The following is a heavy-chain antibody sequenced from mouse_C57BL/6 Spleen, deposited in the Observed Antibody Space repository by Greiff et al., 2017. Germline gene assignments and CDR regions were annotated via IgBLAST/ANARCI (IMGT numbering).Heavy chain of an antibody. J-gene: IGHJ3*01. V-gene: IGHV1-26*01. CDR1: GYTFTDYY. CDR3: AGPGFAY. Sequence: VQLQQSGPELVKPGASVKISCKASGYTFTDYYMNWVKQSHGKSLEWIGDLNPNNGGTSYNQKFKGKATLTVDKSSSTAYMELRRLPSEDSSVYYCAGPGFAYWGQGTLVTVSA. CDR2: LNPNNGGT.